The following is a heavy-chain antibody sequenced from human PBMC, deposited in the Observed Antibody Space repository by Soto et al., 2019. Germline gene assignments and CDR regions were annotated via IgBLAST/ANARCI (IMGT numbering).Heavy chain of an antibody. CDR3: AAGKGDIVATTTPRRYYYYYMDV. CDR1: GGSISSYY. Sequence: SETLSLTCTVSGGSISSYYWSWIRQPPGKGLEWIGYIYYSGSTNYNPSLKSRVTISVDTSKNQFSLKLSSVTAADTAVYYCAAGKGDIVATTTPRRYYYYYMDVWGKGTTVTVSS. V-gene: IGHV4-59*01. J-gene: IGHJ6*03. D-gene: IGHD5-12*01. CDR2: IYYSGST.